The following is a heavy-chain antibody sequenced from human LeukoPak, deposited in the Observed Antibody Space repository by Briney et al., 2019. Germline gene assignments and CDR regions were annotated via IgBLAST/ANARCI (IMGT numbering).Heavy chain of an antibody. J-gene: IGHJ6*03. V-gene: IGHV4-39*01. CDR1: GGSISSSSSY. D-gene: IGHD2-2*01. CDR2: ISYSGST. Sequence: PSETLSLTCTVSGGSISSSSSYWGWIRQPPGKGLEWIGSISYSGSTSYNPSLKSRVTISVDTSNNQFSLKLSPVTAADTAVYYCARPAMSFYYYMDVWGKGTTVTVSS. CDR3: ARPAMSFYYYMDV.